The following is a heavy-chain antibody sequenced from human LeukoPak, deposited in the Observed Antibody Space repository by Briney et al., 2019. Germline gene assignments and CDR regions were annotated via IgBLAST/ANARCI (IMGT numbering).Heavy chain of an antibody. Sequence: SETLSLTCTVSGGSISSGNSYWSWIRQPAGKGLEWIGRIYRSGSTNYNPSLKSRVTILVDTSKNQFYLMLRSVTAADTALYYCARIRDGGYEYYYYYMDVWGKGTSVTVSS. J-gene: IGHJ6*03. CDR3: ARIRDGGYEYYYYYMDV. D-gene: IGHD3-22*01. CDR1: GGSISSGNSY. V-gene: IGHV4-61*02. CDR2: IYRSGST.